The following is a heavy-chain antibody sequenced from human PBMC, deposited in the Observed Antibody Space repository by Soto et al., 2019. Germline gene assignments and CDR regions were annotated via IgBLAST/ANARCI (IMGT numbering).Heavy chain of an antibody. V-gene: IGHV4-59*08. CDR2: SYYSGST. D-gene: IGHD4-17*01. CDR3: ASRYGGTLDY. Sequence: QVQLQESGPGLVKPSETLSLTCTVSGGSISSYYWCWIRQPPGKGLEWNGYSYYSGSTNYNPSLKSRVTLTVDTSKSPLSLKLSYVTAADTAVYYCASRYGGTLDYWGQGTLVTVSS. CDR1: GGSISSYY. J-gene: IGHJ4*02.